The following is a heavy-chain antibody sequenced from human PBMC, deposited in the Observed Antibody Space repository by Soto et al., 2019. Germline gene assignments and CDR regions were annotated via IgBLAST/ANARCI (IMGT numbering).Heavy chain of an antibody. CDR3: ARMDHSSSWSLIDY. Sequence: ASVKVSCKASGYTFTGYYMHWVRQAPGQRLEWMGWINPNSGGTNYAQKFQGWVTMTRDTSTSTVYMELSSLRSEDTAVYYCARMDHSSSWSLIDYWGQGTLVTVS. J-gene: IGHJ4*02. D-gene: IGHD6-13*01. CDR2: INPNSGGT. V-gene: IGHV1-2*04. CDR1: GYTFTGYY.